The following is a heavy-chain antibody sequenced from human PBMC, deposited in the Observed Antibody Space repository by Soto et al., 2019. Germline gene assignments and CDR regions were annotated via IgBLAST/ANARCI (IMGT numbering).Heavy chain of an antibody. CDR2: ISDSGGLT. CDR1: GFAFSSYP. J-gene: IGHJ3*02. Sequence: GLLRLSGAASGFAFSSYPMSWVRQGPEKGLEWVSGISDSGGLTYNADSVKGRFTISRDNSKNTLYLQMNSLRAEDTAVYYCARRAFGSSRAFDIWGQGTVVTVSS. V-gene: IGHV3-23*01. D-gene: IGHD6-6*01. CDR3: ARRAFGSSRAFDI.